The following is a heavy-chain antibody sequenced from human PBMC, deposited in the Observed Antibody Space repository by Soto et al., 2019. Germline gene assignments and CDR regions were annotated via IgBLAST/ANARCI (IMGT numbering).Heavy chain of an antibody. CDR1: GFTFSSYG. V-gene: IGHV3-30*18. CDR3: ANRHDSSGPYHYGMDV. Sequence: QVQLVESGGGVVQPGRSLRLSCAASGFTFSSYGMHWVRQAPGKGLEWVAVISYDGSNKYYADSVKGRFTISRDNSKNXLYLQMNSLRAEDTAVYYCANRHDSSGPYHYGMDVWGQGTTVTVSS. CDR2: ISYDGSNK. D-gene: IGHD3-22*01. J-gene: IGHJ6*02.